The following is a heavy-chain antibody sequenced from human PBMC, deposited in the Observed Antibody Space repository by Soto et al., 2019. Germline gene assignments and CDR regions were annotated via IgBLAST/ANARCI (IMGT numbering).Heavy chain of an antibody. V-gene: IGHV1-18*01. J-gene: IGHJ6*02. CDR3: ARSGWNSPYYSHGLDV. D-gene: IGHD6-19*01. Sequence: QIHLVQSGPEVKKSGASVKVSCKPSGYDFTAYGITWVRQAQGQGLELLGWISPYNGNTKYGENFQGRLTMTTDFSEGTAYMELTRLRSDDTAVYYCARSGWNSPYYSHGLDVWGQGTLVSVSS. CDR2: ISPYNGNT. CDR1: GYDFTAYG.